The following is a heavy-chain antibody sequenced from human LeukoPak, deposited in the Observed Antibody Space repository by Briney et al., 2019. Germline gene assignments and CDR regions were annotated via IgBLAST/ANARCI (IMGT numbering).Heavy chain of an antibody. J-gene: IGHJ4*02. CDR1: GGSFSGYY. CDR3: ATGRWGYYDSSGYPFDY. Sequence: SETLSLTCAVYGGSFSGYYWSWIRQPPGKGLEWIGEINHSGSTNYNPSLKSRVTISVDTSKNQFSLKLSSVTAADRAVYYCATGRWGYYDSSGYPFDYWGQGTLVTVSS. V-gene: IGHV4-34*01. D-gene: IGHD3-22*01. CDR2: INHSGST.